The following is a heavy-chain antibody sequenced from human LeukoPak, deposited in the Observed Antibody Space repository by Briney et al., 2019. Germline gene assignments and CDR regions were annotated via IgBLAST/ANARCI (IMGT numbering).Heavy chain of an antibody. Sequence: SETLSLTCTVSGGSMSTYYWTWIRQPPGKGLEWIGFIYYTGSTNYNPSLKSRVTISVDTSKNQFSLKLSSVTAADTAVYYCAGMRITTPTVRTLDYWGQGTLVAVSS. V-gene: IGHV4-59*01. CDR1: GGSMSTYY. J-gene: IGHJ4*02. CDR2: IYYTGST. D-gene: IGHD1-14*01. CDR3: AGMRITTPTVRTLDY.